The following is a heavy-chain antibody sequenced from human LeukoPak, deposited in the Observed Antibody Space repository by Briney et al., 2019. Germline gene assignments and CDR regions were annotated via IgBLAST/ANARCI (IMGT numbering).Heavy chain of an antibody. CDR1: GFTFSSYS. V-gene: IGHV3-21*01. J-gene: IGHJ4*02. CDR2: ISDSSSYI. Sequence: GGSLRLSCAASGFTFSSYSMNWVRQAPGRGLEWVSSISDSSSYIYYADSVRGRFTVSRDNAKNSLYLQMNSLRAEDTAVYYCARAGGVEDHSSADYWGQGTLVTVSS. D-gene: IGHD3-16*01. CDR3: ARAGGVEDHSSADY.